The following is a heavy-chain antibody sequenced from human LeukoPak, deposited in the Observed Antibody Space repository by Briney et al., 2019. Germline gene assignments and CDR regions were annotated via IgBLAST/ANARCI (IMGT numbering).Heavy chain of an antibody. D-gene: IGHD6-19*01. CDR3: ARDRSRGSLAVAGLY. CDR2: INPNSGGT. CDR1: GYNFTGYH. J-gene: IGHJ4*02. Sequence: GASVKVSCKASGYNFTGYHLHWVRQAPGQGLEWMGWINPNSGGTNYAQKFQGRVTMTRDTSISTAYMELSRLRSDDTAVYYCARDRSRGSLAVAGLYWGQGTLVTVSS. V-gene: IGHV1-2*02.